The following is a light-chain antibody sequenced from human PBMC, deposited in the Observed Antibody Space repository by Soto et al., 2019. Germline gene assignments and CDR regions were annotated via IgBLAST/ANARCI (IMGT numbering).Light chain of an antibody. CDR2: GAS. CDR1: QSISNY. V-gene: IGKV1-39*01. CDR3: QQSYSTPRT. J-gene: IGKJ4*01. Sequence: DIQMTQSPSSLSASVGDRVTITCRASQSISNYLNWYQQKPGIAPKLLIYGASSLQSGVPSRVSGSGYGTDFTLTISSLQPEDFATYYCQQSYSTPRTFGGGTQVEIK.